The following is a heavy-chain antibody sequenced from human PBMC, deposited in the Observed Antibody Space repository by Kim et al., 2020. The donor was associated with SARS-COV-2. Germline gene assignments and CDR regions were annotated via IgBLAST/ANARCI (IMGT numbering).Heavy chain of an antibody. V-gene: IGHV4-34*01. CDR1: GGSFSGYY. Sequence: SETLSLTCAVYGGSFSGYYWSWIRQPPGKGLEWIGEINHSGSTNYNPSLKSRVTISVDTSKNQFSLKLSSVTAADTAVYYCARAGPPWAKGKYRYCSSTSCRYPYYGMDVWGQGTTVTVSS. CDR2: INHSGST. J-gene: IGHJ6*02. D-gene: IGHD2-2*01. CDR3: ARAGPPWAKGKYRYCSSTSCRYPYYGMDV.